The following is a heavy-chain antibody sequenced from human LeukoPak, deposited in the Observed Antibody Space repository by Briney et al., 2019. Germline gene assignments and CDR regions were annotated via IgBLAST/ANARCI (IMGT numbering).Heavy chain of an antibody. CDR1: GFTFSSYA. J-gene: IGHJ5*02. Sequence: GGSLRLSCAASGFTFSSYAMHWVRQAPGKGLEWVAVISYDGSNRYYADSVKGRFTISRDNSKNTLYLQMNSLRAEGRAVYYCAKDRGVIPAAITNWFDPWGQGTLDTVSS. D-gene: IGHD2-2*02. CDR3: AKDRGVIPAAITNWFDP. V-gene: IGHV3-30*04. CDR2: ISYDGSNR.